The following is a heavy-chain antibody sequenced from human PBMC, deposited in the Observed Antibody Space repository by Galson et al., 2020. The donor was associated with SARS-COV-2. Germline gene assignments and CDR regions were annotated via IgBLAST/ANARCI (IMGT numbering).Heavy chain of an antibody. CDR1: GFTFSSYW. J-gene: IGHJ4*02. CDR3: ARGDMGNDYFDY. V-gene: IGHV3-74*01. D-gene: IGHD7-27*01. Sequence: GGSLRLSCAASGFTFSSYWMHWVRQAPGKGLVRVSRIYSEGSSTSYADSVKGRFTISGDNAKNTLYLQMNSLRAEDTAVYYCARGDMGNDYFDYWGQGTVVTVS. CDR2: IYSEGSST.